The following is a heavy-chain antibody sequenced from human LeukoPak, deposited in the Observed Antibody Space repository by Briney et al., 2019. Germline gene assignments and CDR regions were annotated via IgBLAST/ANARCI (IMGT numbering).Heavy chain of an antibody. D-gene: IGHD4-17*01. CDR1: GDTFTSYG. V-gene: IGHV1-18*01. J-gene: IGHJ4*02. CDR3: ARARSVTTTGDY. Sequence: ASVKVSCKASGDTFTSYGISWVRQAPGQGLEWMGWICAYNGNTNYAQKLKGRVTITTDTSTTTSYMELRSLRSDDTAVYFCARARSVTTTGDYWGQGTLVTVSS. CDR2: ICAYNGNT.